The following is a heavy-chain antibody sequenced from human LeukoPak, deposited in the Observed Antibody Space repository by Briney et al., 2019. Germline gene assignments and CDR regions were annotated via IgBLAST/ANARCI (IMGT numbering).Heavy chain of an antibody. CDR1: GYIFDSYG. CDR2: ISAYNGNT. Sequence: GASVKVSCKASGYIFDSYGISWVRQAPGQGLEWVGWISAYNGNTKYAQKFQGRVTMTTDTSATTAYMELRSLTSDDTAVYYCARSPFSSSWYTTHYYYYYMDVWGKGTTVTVSS. CDR3: ARSPFSSSWYTTHYYYYYMDV. V-gene: IGHV1-18*01. D-gene: IGHD6-13*01. J-gene: IGHJ6*03.